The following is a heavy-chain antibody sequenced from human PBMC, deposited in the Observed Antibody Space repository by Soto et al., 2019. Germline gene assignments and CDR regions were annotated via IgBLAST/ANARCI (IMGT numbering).Heavy chain of an antibody. V-gene: IGHV3-53*01. CDR2: IYSGGST. J-gene: IGHJ3*02. CDR1: GSTVSSNY. Sequence: GGSLRLSCAASGSTVSSNYMSWVRQAPGKGLEWVSVIYSGGSTYYADSVKGRFTISRDNSKNTLYLQMNSLRAEDTAVYYCARRDSSSWYGDAFDIWGQGTMVTVSS. D-gene: IGHD6-13*01. CDR3: ARRDSSSWYGDAFDI.